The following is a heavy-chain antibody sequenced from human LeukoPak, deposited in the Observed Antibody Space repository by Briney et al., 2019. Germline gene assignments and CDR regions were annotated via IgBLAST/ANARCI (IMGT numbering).Heavy chain of an antibody. D-gene: IGHD6-13*01. CDR3: ARRYSSSWYIWYFDL. Sequence: GASVKVSCKASGYTFTSYGISWVRQAPGQGLEWMGWMNPNSGNTGYAQKFQGRVTITRNTSISTAYMELSSLRSEDTAVYYCARRYSSSWYIWYFDLWGRGTLVTVSS. CDR2: MNPNSGNT. J-gene: IGHJ2*01. CDR1: GYTFTSYG. V-gene: IGHV1-8*03.